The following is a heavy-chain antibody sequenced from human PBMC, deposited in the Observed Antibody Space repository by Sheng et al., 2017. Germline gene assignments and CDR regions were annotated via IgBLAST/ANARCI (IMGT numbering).Heavy chain of an antibody. CDR3: ARRLDYYDSSGYYYAWFDP. V-gene: IGHV4-39*07. J-gene: IGHJ5*02. D-gene: IGHD3-22*01. CDR2: IYYSGST. Sequence: QLQLQESGPGLVKPSETLSLTCTVSGGSISSSSYYWGWIRQPPGKGLEWIGSIYYSGSTYYNPSLKSRVTISVDTSKNQFSLKLSSVTAADTAVYYCARRLDYYDSSGYYYAWFDPWGQGTLVTVSS. CDR1: GGSISSSSYY.